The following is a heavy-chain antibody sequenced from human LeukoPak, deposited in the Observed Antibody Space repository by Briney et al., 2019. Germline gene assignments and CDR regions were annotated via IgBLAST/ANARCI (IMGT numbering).Heavy chain of an antibody. V-gene: IGHV3-21*01. CDR2: ISSSSSYR. CDR3: AREYSVPTQNRFGELIV. Sequence: GWSLSLSCASAGFTFSSYSMNWVRQAPRKGVEWVSSISSSSSYRYYADSVKSRFTISRDNDKNSLYLQMNSLRAEDTAVYYCAREYSVPTQNRFGELIVWGQGTLVTVSS. D-gene: IGHD3-10*01. CDR1: GFTFSSYS. J-gene: IGHJ4*02.